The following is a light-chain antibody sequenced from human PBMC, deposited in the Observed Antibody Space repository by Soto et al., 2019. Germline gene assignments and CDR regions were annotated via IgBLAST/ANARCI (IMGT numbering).Light chain of an antibody. CDR3: QQYYSYPWT. CDR2: AAS. J-gene: IGKJ3*01. Sequence: AIRMTQSPSSLSASTGERVTITCRASQGISSYLAWYQQKPGKAPKLLIYAASTLQSGVPSRFSGSGSGTDFTLTISCLQSEDFATYYCQQYYSYPWTFGPGTKVDIK. CDR1: QGISSY. V-gene: IGKV1-8*01.